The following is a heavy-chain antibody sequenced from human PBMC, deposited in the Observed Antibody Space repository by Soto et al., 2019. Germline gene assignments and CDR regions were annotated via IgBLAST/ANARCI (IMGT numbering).Heavy chain of an antibody. J-gene: IGHJ3*02. CDR1: GDSVSSNSAA. CDR2: TYYRSKWYN. CDR3: ARERGVLSEAFDI. D-gene: IGHD3-10*01. Sequence: QVQLQQSGPGLVKPSQTLSLTCAISGDSVSSNSAALNWLRQSPSRGLEWLGRTYYRSKWYNDYLVSVKTRITINPDTSKNQFSLQLNSVTPEDTAVYYCARERGVLSEAFDIWCQGIVVTVSS. V-gene: IGHV6-1*01.